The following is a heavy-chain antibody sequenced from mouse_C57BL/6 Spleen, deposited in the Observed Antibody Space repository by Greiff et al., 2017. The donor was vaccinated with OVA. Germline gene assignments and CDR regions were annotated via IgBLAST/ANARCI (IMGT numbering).Heavy chain of an antibody. D-gene: IGHD3-2*02. CDR2: IDPSDSYT. J-gene: IGHJ2*01. CDR3: ARGAQATDY. V-gene: IGHV1-59*01. Sequence: QVQLKQPGAELVRPGTSVKLSCKASGYTFTSYWMHWVKQRPGQGLEWIGVIDPSDSYTNYNQKFKGKATLTVDTSSSTAYMQLSSLTSEDSAVYYCARGAQATDYWGQGTTLTVSS. CDR1: GYTFTSYW.